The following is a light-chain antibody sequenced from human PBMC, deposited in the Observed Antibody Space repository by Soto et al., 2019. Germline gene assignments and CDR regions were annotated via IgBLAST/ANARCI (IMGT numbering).Light chain of an antibody. CDR3: CSYVGARTYV. J-gene: IGLJ1*01. CDR1: ISDVGSSGP. CDR2: EGS. Sequence: SALTQAASVSGSPGQSITISCSGSISDVGSSGPVSWYQHHPGQVPKLIIYEGSRRPSGVSSRFSGSKTGNTASLTITGLQAEDEANYYCCSYVGARTYVFGTGTKVTVL. V-gene: IGLV2-23*01.